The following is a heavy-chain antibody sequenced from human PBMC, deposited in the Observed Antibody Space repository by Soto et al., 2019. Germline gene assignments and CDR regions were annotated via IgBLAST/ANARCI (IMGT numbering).Heavy chain of an antibody. CDR2: VYYSGSS. Sequence: SETLSLTCTVSGDSISGGASFWSWIRQPPGKGLEWIANVYYSGSSYYNPSLKSRLTISVDTTKNQFSLQLKSMTAADTAVYYCAKLSCTSSTCYFPGWFDPWRQGTLVTVSS. CDR3: AKLSCTSSTCYFPGWFDP. V-gene: IGHV4-31*03. J-gene: IGHJ5*02. D-gene: IGHD2-2*01. CDR1: GDSISGGASF.